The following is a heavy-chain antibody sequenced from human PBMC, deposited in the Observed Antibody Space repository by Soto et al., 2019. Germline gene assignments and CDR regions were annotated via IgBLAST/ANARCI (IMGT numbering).Heavy chain of an antibody. Sequence: QVQLVESGGGVVQPGRSLRLSCAASGFTFSSYGMHWVRQAPGKGLEWVAVIWYDGSNKYYADSVKGRFTISRDNSKNTLYLQMNSLRAEDTAVYYCARDYDSSGSPRYYFDYWGQGTLVTVSP. D-gene: IGHD3-22*01. CDR1: GFTFSSYG. J-gene: IGHJ4*02. CDR2: IWYDGSNK. CDR3: ARDYDSSGSPRYYFDY. V-gene: IGHV3-33*01.